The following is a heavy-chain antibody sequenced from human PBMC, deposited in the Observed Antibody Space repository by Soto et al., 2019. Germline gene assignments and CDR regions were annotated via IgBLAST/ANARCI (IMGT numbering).Heavy chain of an antibody. CDR2: IYYSGST. Sequence: PSETLSLPCTVARAPGSSSTYPWGWIRQPPGKGLEWIGSIYYSGSTYYNPSLNSRVTVSVDTSKNQFSLKVTSVTAADTAVYYCARLFLYSIRSRRHCHYGMGVWGQGPTVTVSS. D-gene: IGHD3-3*02. J-gene: IGHJ6*02. V-gene: IGHV4-39*01. CDR1: RAPGSSSTYP. CDR3: ARLFLYSIRSRRHCHYGMGV.